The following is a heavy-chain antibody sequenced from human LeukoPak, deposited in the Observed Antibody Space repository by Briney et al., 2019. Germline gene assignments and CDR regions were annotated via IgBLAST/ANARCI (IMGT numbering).Heavy chain of an antibody. V-gene: IGHV4-4*07. CDR2: VYTTGST. J-gene: IGHJ4*02. Sequence: SETLSLTCTVSGGSINNYYWSWIRQPAGKGLEWIGRVYTTGSTKYNPSLESRVTMSVDKSKNQLSLRLYSVTAADTAVYYCARDGYCSGGSCHSKFDSWGRGTLVTVSS. D-gene: IGHD2-15*01. CDR3: ARDGYCSGGSCHSKFDS. CDR1: GGSINNYY.